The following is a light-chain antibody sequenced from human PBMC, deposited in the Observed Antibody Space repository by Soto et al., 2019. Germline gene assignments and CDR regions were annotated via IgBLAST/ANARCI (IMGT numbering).Light chain of an antibody. J-gene: IGKJ5*01. CDR1: QGISSH. CDR2: AAS. V-gene: IGKV1-9*01. Sequence: DIQLTQSPSFLSASVGDRVTITCRASQGISSHLAWYQQKPGKAPKLLIYAASTLQSGVPSRFSGSGSGTDFTLTISSLQPEDVATYYCQKYNSAPPFTFGQGTRLEIK. CDR3: QKYNSAPPFT.